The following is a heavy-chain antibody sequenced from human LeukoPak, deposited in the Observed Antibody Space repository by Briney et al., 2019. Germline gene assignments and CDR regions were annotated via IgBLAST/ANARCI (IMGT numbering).Heavy chain of an antibody. CDR1: GGTFNSYA. CDR2: LIPIYGTA. J-gene: IGHJ3*02. V-gene: IGHV1-69*05. CDR3: ARAEDERGAFDI. Sequence: GASVKVSFKASGGTFNSYAISWVRQAPGQGLEWMGGLIPIYGTANYAQKFQGRVTITTDESTSTAYMELSSLRSEDTAVYYCARAEDERGAFDIWGQGTMVTVSS.